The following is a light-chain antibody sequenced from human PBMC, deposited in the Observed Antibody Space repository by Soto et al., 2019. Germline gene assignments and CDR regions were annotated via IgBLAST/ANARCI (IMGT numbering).Light chain of an antibody. CDR3: QQYNQWPLT. CDR1: QSVTSD. V-gene: IGKV3-15*01. J-gene: IGKJ4*01. Sequence: ETVMTQSPVTLSVSPGQRVTLSCRASQSVTSDLAWYQQRPGQAPRLLIYGAATRATSIPARFSGSGSGTEFTLTISSLQSEDFALYYCQQYNQWPLTFGGGTKVEIK. CDR2: GAA.